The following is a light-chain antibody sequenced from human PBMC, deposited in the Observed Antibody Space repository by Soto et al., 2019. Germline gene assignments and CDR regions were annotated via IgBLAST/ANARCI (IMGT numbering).Light chain of an antibody. Sequence: ETVLTQSPGILSLSPGERATLYCRASQSVINSYLAWYQQTPGQAPRLLIYGASTRATGTPDRFSGSGSGTDFTLTISRLEPEDSAVYYCQQYGSSVYTFGQGTKLEI. CDR1: QSVINSY. J-gene: IGKJ2*01. CDR3: QQYGSSVYT. V-gene: IGKV3-20*01. CDR2: GAS.